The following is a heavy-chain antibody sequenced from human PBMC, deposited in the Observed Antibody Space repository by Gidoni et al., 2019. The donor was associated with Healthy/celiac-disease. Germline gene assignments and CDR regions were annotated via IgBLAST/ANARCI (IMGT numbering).Heavy chain of an antibody. V-gene: IGHV3-9*01. CDR1: GFTFDDYA. J-gene: IGHJ6*02. CDR3: AKDIGPYYGMDV. Sequence: EVQLVESGGGLVQPGRSLRLSCAASGFTFDDYAMHWVRQAPGKGLEWGSGISWNSGSIGYADSVKGRFTISRDNAKNSLYLQMNSLRAEDTALYYCAKDIGPYYGMDVWGQGTTVTVSS. CDR2: ISWNSGSI.